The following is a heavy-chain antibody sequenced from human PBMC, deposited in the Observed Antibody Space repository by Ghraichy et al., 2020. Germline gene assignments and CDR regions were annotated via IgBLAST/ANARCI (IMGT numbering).Heavy chain of an antibody. CDR2: ISGSGGST. CDR3: AKGGPYDSSGIFDY. D-gene: IGHD3-22*01. V-gene: IGHV3-23*01. Sequence: LSLTCAASGFTFSSYAMSWVRQAPGKGLEWVSAISGSGGSTYYADSVKGRFTISRDNSKNTLYLQMNSLRAKDTAVYYCAKGGPYDSSGIFDYWGQGTLVTVSS. J-gene: IGHJ4*02. CDR1: GFTFSSYA.